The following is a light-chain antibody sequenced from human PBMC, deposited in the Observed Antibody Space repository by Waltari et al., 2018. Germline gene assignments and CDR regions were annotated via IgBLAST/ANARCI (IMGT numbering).Light chain of an antibody. J-gene: IGLJ1*01. CDR1: SSNIGTNS. Sequence: QSVLPQPPSASGTPGQRVTISCSGSSSNIGTNSVTWYQQLPGTAPNLLIYGNNPRPSGVPDRFSGSKSGPSASLPISGLQSEEEADYFCAAWDDSLDGFYVFGTGTKVTVL. CDR3: AAWDDSLDGFYV. V-gene: IGLV1-44*01. CDR2: GNN.